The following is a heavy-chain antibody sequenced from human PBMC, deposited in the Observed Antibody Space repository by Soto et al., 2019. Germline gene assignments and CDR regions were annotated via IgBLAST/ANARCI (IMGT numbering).Heavy chain of an antibody. D-gene: IGHD2-21*01. CDR1: GGSVTTYY. V-gene: IGHV4-59*02. Sequence: PSETLSLTCTVSGGSVTTYYWSWIRQPPGKGLEWIAYIYNTGTSSYNPSLKDRVTISIDTSKNQFSLKLTSLTAADTAVYYCARDVSIGLDPWGQGTLVTVYS. J-gene: IGHJ5*02. CDR2: IYNTGTS. CDR3: ARDVSIGLDP.